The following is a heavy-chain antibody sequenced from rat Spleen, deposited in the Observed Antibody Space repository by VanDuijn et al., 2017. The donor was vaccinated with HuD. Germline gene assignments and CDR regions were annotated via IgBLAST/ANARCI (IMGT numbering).Heavy chain of an antibody. CDR3: ARQRWDVMDA. V-gene: IGHV5-7*01. Sequence: EVQLVESGGGLVQPGKSMKLSCAASGFTFSSYDMAWVRQAPTMGLEWVASISYDGSSSYYRDSVKGRFTISRDNAKSTLYLQVDSLKSEDTATYYCARQRWDVMDAWGQGVSVTVSS. CDR1: GFTFSSYD. CDR2: ISYDGSSS. J-gene: IGHJ4*01.